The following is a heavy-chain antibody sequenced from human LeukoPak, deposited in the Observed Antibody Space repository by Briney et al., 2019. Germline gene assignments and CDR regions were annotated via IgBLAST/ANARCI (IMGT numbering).Heavy chain of an antibody. CDR1: GFTFSSYS. J-gene: IGHJ4*02. D-gene: IGHD6-6*01. CDR3: AKLEALSSSYDFDY. Sequence: GGSLRLSCAASGFTFSSYSMNWVRQAPGKGLEWVSSISSSSSYIYYADSVKGRFTISRDNAKNSLYLQMNSLRAEDTAVYYCAKLEALSSSYDFDYWGQGTLVTVSS. V-gene: IGHV3-21*01. CDR2: ISSSSSYI.